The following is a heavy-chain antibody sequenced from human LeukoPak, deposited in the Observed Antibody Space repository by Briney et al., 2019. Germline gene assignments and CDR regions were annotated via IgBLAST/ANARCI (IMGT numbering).Heavy chain of an antibody. D-gene: IGHD5-12*01. Sequence: ASVKVSCKASGYTFTGYYMHWLGQAPGQGLEWMGWINPNSGGTNYAQKFQGRVTMTRDASISTAYMELSRLRSDDTAVYYCARDRDIVATIIGYWGQGTLVTVSS. V-gene: IGHV1-2*02. CDR1: GYTFTGYY. J-gene: IGHJ4*02. CDR2: INPNSGGT. CDR3: ARDRDIVATIIGY.